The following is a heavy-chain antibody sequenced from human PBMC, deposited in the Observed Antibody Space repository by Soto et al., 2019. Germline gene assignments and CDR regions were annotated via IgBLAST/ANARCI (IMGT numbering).Heavy chain of an antibody. CDR1: GGSFSGYY. CDR2: INHSGST. V-gene: IGHV4-34*01. J-gene: IGHJ4*02. D-gene: IGHD4-17*01. Sequence: SETLSLTCAVYGGSFSGYYWSWIRQPPGKGLEWIGEINHSGSTNYDPSLKSRVTISVDTSKNQFSLKLSSVTAADTAVYYCARGETTVTSHYYFDYWGQGTLVTVSS. CDR3: ARGETTVTSHYYFDY.